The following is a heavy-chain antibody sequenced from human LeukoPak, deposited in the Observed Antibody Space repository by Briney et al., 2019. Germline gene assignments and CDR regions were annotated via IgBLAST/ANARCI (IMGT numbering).Heavy chain of an antibody. J-gene: IGHJ6*02. CDR1: GFTVSSNY. CDR3: ARDKKFGELFKLLDV. Sequence: GGSLRLSCAASGFTVSSNYMSWVRQAPGKGLEWVSVIYSGGSTYYADSVKGRFTISRDNSKNTLYLQMNSLRAEDTAVYYCARDKKFGELFKLLDVWGQGTTVTVSS. D-gene: IGHD3-10*01. V-gene: IGHV3-66*01. CDR2: IYSGGST.